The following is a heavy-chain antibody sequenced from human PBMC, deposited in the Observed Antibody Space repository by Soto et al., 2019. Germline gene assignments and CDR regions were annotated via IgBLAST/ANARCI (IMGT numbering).Heavy chain of an antibody. J-gene: IGHJ4*02. Sequence: PSETLSLTCTVSGGSISSGGYYWSRIRQHPGKGLEWIGYIYYSGSTYYNPSLKSRVTISVDTSKNQFSLKLSSVTAADTAVYYCARGLTGEVTTYPVWGQGTLVTVSS. CDR3: ARGLTGEVTTYPV. CDR2: IYYSGST. CDR1: GGSISSGGYY. V-gene: IGHV4-31*03. D-gene: IGHD4-17*01.